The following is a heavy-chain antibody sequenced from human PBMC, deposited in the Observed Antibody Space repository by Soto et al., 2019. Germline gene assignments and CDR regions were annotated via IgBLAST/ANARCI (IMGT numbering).Heavy chain of an antibody. Sequence: PSETLSLTCTVSGGSISSGDYYWSWIRQPPGKGLEWIGYIYYSGSTYYNPSLKSRVTISVDTSKNQFSLKLSSVTAADTAVYYCARGRFLEWFDYWRQGTLVTVSS. D-gene: IGHD3-3*01. CDR3: ARGRFLEWFDY. J-gene: IGHJ4*02. CDR2: IYYSGST. V-gene: IGHV4-30-4*01. CDR1: GGSISSGDYY.